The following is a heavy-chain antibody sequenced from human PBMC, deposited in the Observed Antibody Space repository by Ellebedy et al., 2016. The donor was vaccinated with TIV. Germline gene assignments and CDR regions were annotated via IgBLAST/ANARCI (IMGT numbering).Heavy chain of an antibody. CDR2: MNPNSGNT. Sequence: AASVKVSCKASGYTFTTYDINWARQATGQGLEWMGWMNPNSGNTSYAQKFQGRVTMTRNTSISTAYMELSSLRSEDTAVYYCARGQRDSSGRGYFQHWGQGTLVTVSS. D-gene: IGHD6-19*01. V-gene: IGHV1-8*01. CDR3: ARGQRDSSGRGYFQH. CDR1: GYTFTTYD. J-gene: IGHJ1*01.